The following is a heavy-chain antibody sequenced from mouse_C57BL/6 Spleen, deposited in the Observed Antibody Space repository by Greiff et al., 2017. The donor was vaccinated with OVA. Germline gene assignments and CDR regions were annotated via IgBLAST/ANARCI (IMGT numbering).Heavy chain of an antibody. Sequence: VNLVESGPELVKPGASVKISCKASGYSFTSYYIHWVKQRPGQGLEWIGWIYPGSGNTKYNEKFKGKATLTADTSSSTAYMQLSSLTSEDSAVYYCARSPFYYGSAMDYWGQGTSVTVSS. D-gene: IGHD1-1*01. CDR1: GYSFTSYY. CDR3: ARSPFYYGSAMDY. CDR2: IYPGSGNT. V-gene: IGHV1-66*01. J-gene: IGHJ4*01.